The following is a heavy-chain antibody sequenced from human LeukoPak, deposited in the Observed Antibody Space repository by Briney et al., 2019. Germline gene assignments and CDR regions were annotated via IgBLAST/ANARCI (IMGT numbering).Heavy chain of an antibody. CDR1: GGSISSYY. V-gene: IGHV4-4*07. J-gene: IGHJ5*02. CDR3: ARSPLYSSGWYVNWFDP. Sequence: SETLSLTCTVSGGSISSYYWSRIRQPAGKGLEWIGRIYTSGSTNYNPSLKSRVTMSVDTSKNQFSLKLSSVTAADTAVYYCARSPLYSSGWYVNWFDPWGQGTLVTVSS. D-gene: IGHD6-13*01. CDR2: IYTSGST.